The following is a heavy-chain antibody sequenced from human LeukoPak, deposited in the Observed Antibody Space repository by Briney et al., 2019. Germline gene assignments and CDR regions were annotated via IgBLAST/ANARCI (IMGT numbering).Heavy chain of an antibody. D-gene: IGHD1-14*01. Sequence: GRSLRLSCAASGFTFDDYAMHWVRQAPGKGLEWVSGISWNSGSIGYADSVKGRFTISRDNAKNSLYLQMNSLRAEDTALYYCARDSALPPDYWGQGTLVTVSS. CDR1: GFTFDDYA. V-gene: IGHV3-9*01. CDR3: ARDSALPPDY. CDR2: ISWNSGSI. J-gene: IGHJ4*02.